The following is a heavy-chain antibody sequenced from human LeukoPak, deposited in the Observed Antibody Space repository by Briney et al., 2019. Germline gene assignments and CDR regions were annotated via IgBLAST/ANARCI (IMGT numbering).Heavy chain of an antibody. V-gene: IGHV3-74*01. CDR2: INSDGSST. D-gene: IGHD3-22*01. Sequence: GGSLRLSCAASGFTFSSYWMHWVRQAPGKGLVWVSRINSDGSSTSYADSVKGRFTISRDNAKNTLYLQMNSLRAEDTAVYYCARRREYDSSGYYYVDYFDYWGQGTLVTVSS. CDR1: GFTFSSYW. J-gene: IGHJ4*02. CDR3: ARRREYDSSGYYYVDYFDY.